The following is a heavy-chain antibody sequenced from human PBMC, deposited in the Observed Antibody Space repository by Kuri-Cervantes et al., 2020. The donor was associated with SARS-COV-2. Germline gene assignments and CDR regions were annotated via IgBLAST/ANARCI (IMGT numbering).Heavy chain of an antibody. CDR3: ARDAHMVRFLEWLLTFGYFDL. J-gene: IGHJ2*01. Sequence: GVLRLSCAASGFTFSRYWMSWVRQAPGKGLECVANIKQDGSEKYYVDSVKGRFTISRDNAKNSLYLQMNSLRAEDTAVYYCARDAHMVRFLEWLLTFGYFDLWGRGTLVTVSS. V-gene: IGHV3-7*01. CDR1: GFTFSRYW. CDR2: IKQDGSEK. D-gene: IGHD3-3*01.